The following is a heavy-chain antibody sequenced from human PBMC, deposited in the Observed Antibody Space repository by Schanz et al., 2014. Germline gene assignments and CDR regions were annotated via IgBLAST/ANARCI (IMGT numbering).Heavy chain of an antibody. Sequence: QVQLQQWGAGVLKPSETLSLTCVVSGGSLSGHYWSWIRQPAGKGLEWIGRIYSTGSTNYNPSLKSRVTISKDTSKNQFSLKLTSVTAADTAVYYCARDMVENWFDSWGQGTLVTVSS. D-gene: IGHD3-10*01. V-gene: IGHV4-59*10. J-gene: IGHJ5*01. CDR3: ARDMVENWFDS. CDR1: GGSLSGHY. CDR2: IYSTGST.